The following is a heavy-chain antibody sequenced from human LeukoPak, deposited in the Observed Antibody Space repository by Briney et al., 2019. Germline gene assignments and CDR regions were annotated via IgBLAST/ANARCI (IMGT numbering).Heavy chain of an antibody. CDR2: INHSGST. Sequence: SETLSLTCAVYGGSFSGYYWSWIRQPPGKGLEWIGEINHSGSTNSNPSLKSRVTISVDTSKNQFSLKLSSVTAADTAVYYCAREQEMASRPFDYWGQGTLVTVSS. CDR3: AREQEMASRPFDY. D-gene: IGHD5-24*01. V-gene: IGHV4-34*01. J-gene: IGHJ4*02. CDR1: GGSFSGYY.